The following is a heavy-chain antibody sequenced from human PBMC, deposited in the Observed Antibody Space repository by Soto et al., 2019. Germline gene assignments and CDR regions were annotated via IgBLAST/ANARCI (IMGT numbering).Heavy chain of an antibody. Sequence: QVQLVQSGAEVKKPGASVKVSCKASGYTFTSYYMHWVRQAPGQGLEWMGIINPSGGSTSYAQKFQGRVTMTRDTSTSTVYMELSRLRSEDTAVYYCAREYSGYDYIVGSPDYWGQGTLVNVSS. CDR3: AREYSGYDYIVGSPDY. D-gene: IGHD5-12*01. CDR2: INPSGGST. CDR1: GYTFTSYY. V-gene: IGHV1-46*03. J-gene: IGHJ4*02.